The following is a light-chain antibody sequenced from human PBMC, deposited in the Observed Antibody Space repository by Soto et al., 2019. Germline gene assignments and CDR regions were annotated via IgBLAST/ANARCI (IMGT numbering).Light chain of an antibody. V-gene: IGKV3-20*01. CDR1: QSVSASY. CDR2: GAS. CDR3: HQYGASSGT. Sequence: EIVLTQSPGTLSLSPGERATLSCRASQSVSASYSAWYQQKPGQAPRLLIYGASTRATGIPDRFSGSGSGTDFTLTISSLEPEDFAVYYCHQYGASSGTFGQGTNLEIK. J-gene: IGKJ2*01.